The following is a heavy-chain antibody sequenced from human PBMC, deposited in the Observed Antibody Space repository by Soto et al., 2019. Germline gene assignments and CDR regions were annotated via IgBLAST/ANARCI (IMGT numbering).Heavy chain of an antibody. CDR3: ARGRRVVAARFDY. Sequence: QVQLQQWGAGLLKPSETLSLTCAVYGGSFSGYYWSWIRQPPGKGLEWIGEINHSGSTNYNPSLTSRVTISVDTSKNQFSLKLSSVTAADTAVYYCARGRRVVAARFDYWGQGTLVTVSS. D-gene: IGHD2-15*01. CDR2: INHSGST. CDR1: GGSFSGYY. J-gene: IGHJ4*02. V-gene: IGHV4-34*01.